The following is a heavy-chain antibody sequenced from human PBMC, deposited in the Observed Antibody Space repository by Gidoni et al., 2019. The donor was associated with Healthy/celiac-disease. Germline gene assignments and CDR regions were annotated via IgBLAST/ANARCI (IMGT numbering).Heavy chain of an antibody. CDR1: GGSISSGGYS. CDR2: IYHSGRT. CDR3: ARAPYYYDSSGYQKYYFDY. V-gene: IGHV4-30-2*01. J-gene: IGHJ4*02. Sequence: QLQLQESGSGLVKPSQTLSLTCAVSGGSISSGGYSWSWIRQPPGKGLEWIGYIYHSGRTYYNPSLKSRVTISVDRSKNQFSLKLSSVTAADTAVYYCARAPYYYDSSGYQKYYFDYWGQGTLVTVSS. D-gene: IGHD3-22*01.